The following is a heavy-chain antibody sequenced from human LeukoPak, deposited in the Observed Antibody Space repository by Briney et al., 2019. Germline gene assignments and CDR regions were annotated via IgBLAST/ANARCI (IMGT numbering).Heavy chain of an antibody. D-gene: IGHD3-22*01. Sequence: RASVKVSCNASGGTFSSYAISWVRQAPGQGLEWMGRIVPILGIANYAQKFQGRVTITADKSTSTAYMELSSLRSEDTAVYYCARDPPYYYDSSGYAAFDIWGQGTMVTVSS. J-gene: IGHJ3*02. CDR1: GGTFSSYA. V-gene: IGHV1-69*04. CDR3: ARDPPYYYDSSGYAAFDI. CDR2: IVPILGIA.